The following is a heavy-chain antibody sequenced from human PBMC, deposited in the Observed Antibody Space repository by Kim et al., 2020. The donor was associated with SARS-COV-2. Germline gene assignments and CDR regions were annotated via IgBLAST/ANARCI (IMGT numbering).Heavy chain of an antibody. D-gene: IGHD2-2*01. Sequence: ASVKVSCKASGYTFTSHYMHWVRQAPGQGLEWMGIINPSGGSTSYAQKFQGRVTMTRDTSTSTVYMELSSLRSEDTAVYYCARDLSRDRSDYWGQGTLVTVSS. CDR3: ARDLSRDRSDY. J-gene: IGHJ4*02. CDR1: GYTFTSHY. CDR2: INPSGGST. V-gene: IGHV1-46*01.